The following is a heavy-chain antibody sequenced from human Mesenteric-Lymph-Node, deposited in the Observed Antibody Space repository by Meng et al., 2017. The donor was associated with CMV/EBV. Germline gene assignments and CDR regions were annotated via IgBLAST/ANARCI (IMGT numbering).Heavy chain of an antibody. D-gene: IGHD5-12*01. CDR3: AKDKDSGYDGMDV. J-gene: IGHJ6*02. V-gene: IGHV3-30-3*01. CDR1: GFTFSSYA. CDR2: ISYDGSNK. Sequence: GESLKISCAASGFTFSSYAMHWVRQAPGKGLEWVAVISYDGSNKYYADSVKGRFTISRDNSKNTLYLQMNSLRAEDTALYYCAKDKDSGYDGMDVWGQGTTVTVSS.